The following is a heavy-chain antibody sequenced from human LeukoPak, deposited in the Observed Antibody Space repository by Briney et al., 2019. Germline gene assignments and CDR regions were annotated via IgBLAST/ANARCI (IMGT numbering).Heavy chain of an antibody. J-gene: IGHJ6*02. CDR1: GFTVSSNY. D-gene: IGHD3-10*01. CDR3: ARDLAAGNGMDV. Sequence: GGSLSLSCAASGFTVSSNYMSWVRQAPGKGLEWVSVIYSGGSTYYADSVKGRFTISRDNSKNTLYLQMNSLRAEDTAVYYCARDLAAGNGMDVWGQGTTVTVSS. CDR2: IYSGGST. V-gene: IGHV3-66*01.